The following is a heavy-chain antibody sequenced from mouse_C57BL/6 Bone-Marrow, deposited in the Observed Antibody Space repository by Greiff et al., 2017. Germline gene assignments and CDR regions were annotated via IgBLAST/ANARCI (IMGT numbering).Heavy chain of an antibody. CDR2: IYPGDGDT. CDR1: GYAFSSSW. D-gene: IGHD1-1*01. Sequence: VKLQESGPELVKPGASVTISCKASGYAFSSSWMNWVKQRPGKGLEWIGRIYPGDGDTNYNGKFKGKATLTADKSSSTAYMQLSSLTSEDSAVYFCASYGRAWFAYWGQGTLVTVSA. J-gene: IGHJ3*01. V-gene: IGHV1-82*01. CDR3: ASYGRAWFAY.